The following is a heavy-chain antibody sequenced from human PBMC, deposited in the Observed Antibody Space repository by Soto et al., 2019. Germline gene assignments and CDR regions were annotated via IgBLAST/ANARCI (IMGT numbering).Heavy chain of an antibody. CDR3: ARESHDILTGPPWVWYFDL. CDR1: GGSFSGYY. CDR2: INDRGSI. D-gene: IGHD3-9*01. Sequence: QVQLQQWGAGPLRPLETLSLTCGVSGGSFSGYYWAWVRQSPGKGLEWIGEINDRGSISYNPSLKSRVSISVDTSKNHYCLNLRSVTAADTAVYYCARESHDILTGPPWVWYFDLWGRGTLVTVSS. V-gene: IGHV4-34*01. J-gene: IGHJ2*01.